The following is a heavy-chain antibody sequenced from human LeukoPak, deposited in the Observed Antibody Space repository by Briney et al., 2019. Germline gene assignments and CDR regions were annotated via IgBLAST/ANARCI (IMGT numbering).Heavy chain of an antibody. V-gene: IGHV3-21*01. CDR1: GFTFSSFG. Sequence: GGSLRLSCAVSGFTFSSFGMDWVRQAPGKGLEWVSSISSSGNYIYYADSVKGRFTISRDNAKNSLYLQMNSLRAEDTAVYYCASSIVVVTARYNWFDPWGQGTLVTVS. D-gene: IGHD2-21*02. CDR2: ISSSGNYI. CDR3: ASSIVVVTARYNWFDP. J-gene: IGHJ5*02.